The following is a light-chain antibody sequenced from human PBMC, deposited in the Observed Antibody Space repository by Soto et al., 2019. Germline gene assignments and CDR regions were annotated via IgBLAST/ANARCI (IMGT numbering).Light chain of an antibody. Sequence: DIQMTQSPSSLSASVGDRVTITCRASQDIGLYLAWFQQKPGKAPKPLVHGASTLPSGVPSKFSGSGSGTDFTLTISSLQPGDSASYYCQPYKSYPLTFGGGTKVEI. CDR2: GAS. J-gene: IGKJ4*01. CDR3: QPYKSYPLT. V-gene: IGKV1-16*02. CDR1: QDIGLY.